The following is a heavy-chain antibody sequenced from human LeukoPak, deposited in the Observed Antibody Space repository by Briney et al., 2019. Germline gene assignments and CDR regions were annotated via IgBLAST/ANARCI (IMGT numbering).Heavy chain of an antibody. V-gene: IGHV4-39*07. D-gene: IGHD6-19*01. Sequence: AETLSLPCTVSGGSISSSSYHWGCIRQPPGKGLEWIGSIYYSGSTCYDPSLKSRVTISVDTSKNQFSLKLSSVTAADTAVYYCARASVAGRTLDYWGQGTLVTVSS. J-gene: IGHJ4*02. CDR3: ARASVAGRTLDY. CDR1: GGSISSSSYH. CDR2: IYYSGST.